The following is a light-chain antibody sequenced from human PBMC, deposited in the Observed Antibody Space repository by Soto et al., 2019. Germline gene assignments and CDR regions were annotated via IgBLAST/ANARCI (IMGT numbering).Light chain of an antibody. CDR1: QSVSNNY. V-gene: IGKV3-20*01. CDR2: GAS. J-gene: IGKJ1*01. Sequence: EIVLTQSPGTLSLSPGGRATLSCRASQSVSNNYLAWYQQKPGQAPSLLIYGASNRATGIPDRFSGSGSGTDFTLTISRLEPEDFAVYYCQQYGSSGTFGQGTKVEIK. CDR3: QQYGSSGT.